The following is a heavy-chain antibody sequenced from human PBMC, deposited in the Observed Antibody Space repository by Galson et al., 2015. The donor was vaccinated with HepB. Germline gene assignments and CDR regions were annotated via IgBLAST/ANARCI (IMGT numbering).Heavy chain of an antibody. CDR2: ISWDGYHI. D-gene: IGHD2-15*01. CDR3: AKAGRSQEDYFDY. J-gene: IGHJ4*02. CDR1: GFPFDNYN. V-gene: IGHV3-43*01. Sequence: LRLSCAAAGFPFDNYNMHWVRQAPGKGLEWVSLISWDGYHIYYADSVKGRFTISRDNSKNSLYLQMNSLRAEDTALYYCAKAGRSQEDYFDYWGQGTLVTVSS.